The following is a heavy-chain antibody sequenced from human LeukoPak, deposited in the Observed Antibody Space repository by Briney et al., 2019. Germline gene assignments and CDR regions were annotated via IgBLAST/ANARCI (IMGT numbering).Heavy chain of an antibody. CDR1: GGTFSSYA. V-gene: IGHV1-69*13. Sequence: ASVKVSCKASGGTFSSYAISWVRQAPGQRLEWMGGIIPIFGTANYAQKFQGRVTITADESTSTAYMELSSLRSEDTAVYYCARDWARVSSSWYPVHYCYYGMDVWGQGTTVTVSS. CDR2: IIPIFGTA. D-gene: IGHD6-13*01. J-gene: IGHJ6*02. CDR3: ARDWARVSSSWYPVHYCYYGMDV.